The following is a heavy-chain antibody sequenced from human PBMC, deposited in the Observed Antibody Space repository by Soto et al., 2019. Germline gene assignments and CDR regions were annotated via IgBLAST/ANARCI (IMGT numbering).Heavy chain of an antibody. CDR1: GGTFSSYA. CDR3: ARGYYDRSGYRAAFDI. CDR2: IIPIFGTA. Sequence: SVKVSCKASGGTFSSYAISWVRQAPGQGLEWMGGIIPIFGTANYAQKFQGRVTITADKSTSTAYMELSSLRSEDTAVYYCARGYYDRSGYRAAFDIWGQGTMVTVSS. V-gene: IGHV1-69*06. J-gene: IGHJ3*02. D-gene: IGHD3-22*01.